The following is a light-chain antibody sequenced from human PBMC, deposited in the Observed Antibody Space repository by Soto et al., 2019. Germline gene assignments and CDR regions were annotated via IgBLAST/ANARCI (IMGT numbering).Light chain of an antibody. Sequence: QSVLTQPASVSGSPGQSITICCTGTSXDIGSYDLVSWYQQHPGTAPKLIIYEVTKRPSGVSTRFSGSKSGNTASLTISGLQAVDEADYYCCSFADFTYAFRTGTKVTVL. J-gene: IGLJ1*01. CDR1: SXDIGSYDL. CDR3: CSFADFTYA. V-gene: IGLV2-23*02. CDR2: EVT.